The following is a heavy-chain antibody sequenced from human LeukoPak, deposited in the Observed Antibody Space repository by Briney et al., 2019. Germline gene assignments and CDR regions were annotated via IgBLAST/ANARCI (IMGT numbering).Heavy chain of an antibody. CDR3: ARDAAIYDTSGFYYLW. Sequence: SVKVSCKASGYTFTGYYMHWVRQAPGQGLEWMGGIIPIFGTADYAQKFQGRVTISADESSSTAYMGLSSLRSEDTAVYYCARDAAIYDTSGFYYLWWGQGTLVTVSS. V-gene: IGHV1-69*13. CDR2: IIPIFGTA. J-gene: IGHJ4*02. CDR1: GYTFTGYY. D-gene: IGHD3-22*01.